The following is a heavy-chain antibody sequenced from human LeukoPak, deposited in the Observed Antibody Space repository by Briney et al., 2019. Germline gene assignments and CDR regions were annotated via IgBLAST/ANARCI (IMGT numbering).Heavy chain of an antibody. V-gene: IGHV3-11*01. Sequence: GGSLRLSCAASGFTFSDYYMSWIRQAPGKGLEWVSYTSSSGSTIYYADSVKGRFTVSRDNAKNSLYLQMNSLKTEDTAVYYCTTVDFWTGHRIDFDYWGRGTLVTVSS. CDR3: TTVDFWTGHRIDFDY. D-gene: IGHD3/OR15-3a*01. J-gene: IGHJ4*02. CDR2: TSSSGSTI. CDR1: GFTFSDYY.